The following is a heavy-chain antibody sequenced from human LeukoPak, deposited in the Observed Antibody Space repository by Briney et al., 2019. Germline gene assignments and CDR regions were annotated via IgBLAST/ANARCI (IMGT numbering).Heavy chain of an antibody. D-gene: IGHD4-11*01. CDR3: AQDVTLGCRDY. CDR2: ISTDGSST. V-gene: IGHV3-74*01. CDR1: GFTFSSYW. Sequence: GGSLRLSCAASGFTFSSYWMHWVRQAPGKGLVWVSRISTDGSSTNSADSVKGRFTISRDNAKNTLYLQMNSLRAEDTAVYYCAQDVTLGCRDYWGQGTLVTVSS. J-gene: IGHJ4*02.